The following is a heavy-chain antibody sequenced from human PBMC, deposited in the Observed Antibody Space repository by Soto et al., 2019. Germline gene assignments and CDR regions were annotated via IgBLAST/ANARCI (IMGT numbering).Heavy chain of an antibody. CDR3: ARRAETNGWNGFGADKYYFDF. J-gene: IGHJ4*02. V-gene: IGHV1-8*01. CDR1: GYTFTSYD. Sequence: GASVKVSCKASGYTFTSYDIYWVRQATGQGLELMWWMNPNTGNSGYAQKFQGRVTVTSDTSINTVHMELSSLRSEDTAVYYCARRAETNGWNGFGADKYYFDFWGQGTLVTVSS. CDR2: MNPNTGNS. D-gene: IGHD1-1*01.